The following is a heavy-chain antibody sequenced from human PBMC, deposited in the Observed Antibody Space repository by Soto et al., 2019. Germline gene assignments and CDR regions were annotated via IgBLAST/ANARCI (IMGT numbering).Heavy chain of an antibody. V-gene: IGHV3-30-3*01. J-gene: IGHJ2*01. CDR2: ISYDGSNK. D-gene: IGHD5-18*01. CDR3: SRCLLGSTAMVLWYFDL. CDR1: GFTFSSYA. Sequence: QVQLVESGGGVVQPGRSLRLSCAASGFTFSSYAMHWVRQAPGTGLEWVAVISYDGSNKYYTDSVKGRFTISRDNSKNTLYMQMKRLRAEGTAVYYWSRCLLGSTAMVLWYFDLWGRGTLVTVSS.